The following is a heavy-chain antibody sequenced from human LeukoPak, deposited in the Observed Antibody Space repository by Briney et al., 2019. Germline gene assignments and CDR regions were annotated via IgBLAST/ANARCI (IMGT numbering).Heavy chain of an antibody. CDR3: ARDPSVSHGSWSGPMGFFDL. Sequence: PGGPLRLSCTASGFVFTDHYVIWIRQAPGKGLEWICSLSIDEDAIFYADSVRGRFAISGDRSNNSLYLLMDNLGVEDTAVYYCARDPSVSHGSWSGPMGFFDLWGRGTLVTVSS. J-gene: IGHJ2*01. V-gene: IGHV3-11*04. CDR1: GFVFTDHY. D-gene: IGHD3-3*01. CDR2: LSIDEDAI.